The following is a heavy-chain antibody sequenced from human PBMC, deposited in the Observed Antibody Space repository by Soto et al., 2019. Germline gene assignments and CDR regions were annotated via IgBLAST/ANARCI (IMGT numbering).Heavy chain of an antibody. Sequence: GESLKISCKGSGYSFTSYWIGWVRQMPGKGLEWMGIIYPGDSDTRYSPSFQGQVTISADKSISTAYLQWSSLKASDTAMYYCARTGNLRFGPHYYYYGMDVWGQGTTLTVSS. CDR1: GYSFTSYW. D-gene: IGHD3-3*01. J-gene: IGHJ6*02. V-gene: IGHV5-51*01. CDR2: IYPGDSDT. CDR3: ARTGNLRFGPHYYYYGMDV.